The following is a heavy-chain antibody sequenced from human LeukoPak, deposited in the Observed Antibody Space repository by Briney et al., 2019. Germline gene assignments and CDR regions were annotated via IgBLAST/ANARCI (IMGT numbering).Heavy chain of an antibody. CDR2: ISYDGSNK. CDR3: AKEQYYDILTGHDYYHGMDV. V-gene: IGHV3-30*18. Sequence: GGSVRLSCAASGFNFSSYGMHWVRQAPGKGLEWVAGISYDGSNKYYADSVKCRFTISRENSKNTLYLQMNSLRAEDTAVYYCAKEQYYDILTGHDYYHGMDVWGKGTTVTVSS. CDR1: GFNFSSYG. D-gene: IGHD3-9*01. J-gene: IGHJ6*04.